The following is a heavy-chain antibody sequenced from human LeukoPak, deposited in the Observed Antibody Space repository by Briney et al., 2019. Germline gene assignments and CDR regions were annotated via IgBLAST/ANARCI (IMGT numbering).Heavy chain of an antibody. CDR1: GYTFTGYY. J-gene: IGHJ4*02. V-gene: IGHV1-2*06. Sequence: GASVKVSCKASGYTFTGYYMHWVRQAPGQGLEWMGRINPNSGGTNYAQKFQGRVTMTRDTSISTAYMELSRLRSDDTAVYYCAREGGYSGYELDYWGQGTLVTVSS. D-gene: IGHD5-12*01. CDR2: INPNSGGT. CDR3: AREGGYSGYELDY.